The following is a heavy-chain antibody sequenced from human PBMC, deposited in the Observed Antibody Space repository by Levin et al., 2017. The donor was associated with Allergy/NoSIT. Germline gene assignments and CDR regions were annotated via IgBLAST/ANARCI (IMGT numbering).Heavy chain of an antibody. CDR1: EFSFRSYG. Sequence: GGSLRLSCVGYEFSFRSYGMHWVRQAPGKGLEWVAVVSFDGTTTFYSESVKGRFTISRDNSRNTVNLQMNSLRPEDTAVYYCAKADRVAAPGGGFDVWGQGTLVSVSS. V-gene: IGHV3-30*18. D-gene: IGHD2-2*01. CDR3: AKADRVAAPGGGFDV. CDR2: VSFDGTTT. J-gene: IGHJ3*01.